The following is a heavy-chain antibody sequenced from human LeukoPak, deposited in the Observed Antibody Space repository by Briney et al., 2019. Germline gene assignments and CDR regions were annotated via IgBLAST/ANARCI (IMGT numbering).Heavy chain of an antibody. D-gene: IGHD3-10*01. CDR1: DFNINNNY. J-gene: IGHJ4*02. Sequence: GGSLRLSCAAPDFNINNNYMNWVRQAPGKGLEWDSLIDNFGSIYYRDSVKGRFTISRDISKSTVYLHMNNLSAEDTAVYYCAGGTYYGSGARPGYFDHWGQGILVTVSS. V-gene: IGHV3-53*01. CDR3: AGGTYYGSGARPGYFDH. CDR2: IDNFGSI.